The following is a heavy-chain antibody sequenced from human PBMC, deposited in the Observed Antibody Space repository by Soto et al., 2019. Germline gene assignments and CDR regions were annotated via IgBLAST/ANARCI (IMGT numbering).Heavy chain of an antibody. V-gene: IGHV3-23*01. CDR1: GFNFDNYA. Sequence: GGSLRLSCAASGFNFDNYAMSWVRQAPGKGLEWISAFSGGGGTTYYVDSVKGRFTISRDNSKNTLFLQMDSLRAEDTALYYCARGGSVSGLYYFDYWGQEALVTVSS. CDR2: FSGGGGTT. CDR3: ARGGSVSGLYYFDY. J-gene: IGHJ4*02. D-gene: IGHD6-19*01.